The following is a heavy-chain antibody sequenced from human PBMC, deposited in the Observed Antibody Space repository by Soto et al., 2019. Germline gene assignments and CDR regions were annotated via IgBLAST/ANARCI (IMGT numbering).Heavy chain of an antibody. Sequence: SETLSLTCTVSCGSISSGGYYWSWIRQHTGKGLEWIGYIYYSGSTYYNPSLKSRVTISVDTSKNQFSLKLSSVTAADTAVYYCSSGAGGFDYWGQGTLVTVSS. V-gene: IGHV4-31*03. CDR1: CGSISSGGYY. J-gene: IGHJ4*02. D-gene: IGHD2-15*01. CDR3: SSGAGGFDY. CDR2: IYYSGST.